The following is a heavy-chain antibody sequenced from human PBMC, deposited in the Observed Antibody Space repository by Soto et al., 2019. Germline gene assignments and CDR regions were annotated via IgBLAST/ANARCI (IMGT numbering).Heavy chain of an antibody. D-gene: IGHD2-15*01. CDR3: AHKGGRGAAMDV. V-gene: IGHV2-5*02. CDR1: GFSVSTSGVG. J-gene: IGHJ6*02. Sequence: QITLKESGLTLVKPTQTLTLTCTFSGFSVSTSGVGVAWIRQPPGKALEWLALIYWDGDERYSPFLQSRVTITKDTSKNQVVLTMTNMDPVDTATYYCAHKGGRGAAMDVWGQGTTVTVSS. CDR2: IYWDGDE.